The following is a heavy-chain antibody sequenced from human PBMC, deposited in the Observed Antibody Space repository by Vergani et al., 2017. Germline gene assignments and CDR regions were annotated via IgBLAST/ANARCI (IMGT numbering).Heavy chain of an antibody. D-gene: IGHD5-12*01. CDR2: IKSDGSIT. CDR3: VRARCSGPCFMSNWFDS. J-gene: IGHJ5*01. CDR1: GFSVRTNY. V-gene: IGHV3-74*02. Sequence: SGGGLVQPGGSLRLSCEASGFSVRTNYMTWVRQIPGKGLVWVSRIKSDGSITNYADSVKGRFTISRDNAKNTLYLEMNSLRGDDTAIYYCVRARCSGPCFMSNWFDSWGQGTLVTVSS.